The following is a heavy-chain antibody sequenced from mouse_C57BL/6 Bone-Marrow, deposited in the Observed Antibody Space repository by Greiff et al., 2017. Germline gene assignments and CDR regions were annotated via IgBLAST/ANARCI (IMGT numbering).Heavy chain of an antibody. J-gene: IGHJ4*01. Sequence: QVQLQQSGAELARPGASVKLSCKASGYTFTSYGISWVKQRTGQGLEWIGEIYPRSGNTYYNEKFKGKATLTAEKSSSTAYMELRSLTSEDAAVYFCVRLLRGAMDYWGQGTSVTVSS. CDR1: GYTFTSYG. V-gene: IGHV1-81*01. CDR2: IYPRSGNT. D-gene: IGHD1-1*01. CDR3: VRLLRGAMDY.